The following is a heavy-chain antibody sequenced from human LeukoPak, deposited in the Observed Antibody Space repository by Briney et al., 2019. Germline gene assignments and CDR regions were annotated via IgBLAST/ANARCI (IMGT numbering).Heavy chain of an antibody. Sequence: PSETLSLTCAVYGGSFSGYYWSWIRQPPGKGLEWIGEINHSGSTNYNPSLKSRVTISVDTSKNQLSLKLSSVTAADTAVYYCARTSCSSTSCYWGDWFDPWGQGTLVTVSS. V-gene: IGHV4-34*01. CDR2: INHSGST. CDR1: GGSFSGYY. J-gene: IGHJ5*02. CDR3: ARTSCSSTSCYWGDWFDP. D-gene: IGHD2-2*01.